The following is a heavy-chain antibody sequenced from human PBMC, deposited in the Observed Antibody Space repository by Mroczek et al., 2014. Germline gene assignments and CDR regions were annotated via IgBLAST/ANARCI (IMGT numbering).Heavy chain of an antibody. V-gene: IGHV1-2*02. CDR3: ARDLADLGNAFDI. D-gene: IGHD1-14*01. Sequence: QVQLQESGAEVKKPGASVKVSCKASGYTFTGYYMHWVRQAPGQGLEWMGWINPNSGGTNYAQKFQGRVTMTRDTSISTAYMELSRLRSDDTAVYYCARDLADLGNAFDIWGQGTMVTVSS. CDR1: GYTFTGYY. J-gene: IGHJ3*02. CDR2: INPNSGGT.